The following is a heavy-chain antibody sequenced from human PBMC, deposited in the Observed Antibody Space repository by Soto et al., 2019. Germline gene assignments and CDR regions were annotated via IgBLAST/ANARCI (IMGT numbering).Heavy chain of an antibody. CDR2: INHSGST. CDR3: ARGPIVATTLYYYYYGMDV. D-gene: IGHD5-12*01. V-gene: IGHV4-34*01. CDR1: GGSFSGYY. Sequence: SETLSLTCAVYGGSFSGYYWSWIRQPPGKGLEWIGEINHSGSTNYNPSLKSRVTISVDTSKNQFSLKLSSVTAADTAVYYCARGPIVATTLYYYYYGMDVWGQGTTVTV. J-gene: IGHJ6*02.